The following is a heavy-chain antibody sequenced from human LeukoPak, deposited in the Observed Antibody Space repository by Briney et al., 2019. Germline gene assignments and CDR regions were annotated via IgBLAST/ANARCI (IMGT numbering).Heavy chain of an antibody. J-gene: IGHJ4*02. Sequence: PSETLSLTCTVSGGSISSYYWSWIRQPPGKGLEWIGYIYYSGSTNYNPSLKSRVTISVDTSKNQFSLKLSSVTAADTAVYYCARAGSIAATRWDYWGQGTLVTVSS. V-gene: IGHV4-59*01. CDR3: ARAGSIAATRWDY. D-gene: IGHD6-6*01. CDR1: GGSISSYY. CDR2: IYYSGST.